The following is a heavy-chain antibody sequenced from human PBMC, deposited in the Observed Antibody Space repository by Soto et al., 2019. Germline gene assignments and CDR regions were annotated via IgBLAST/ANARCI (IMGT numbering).Heavy chain of an antibody. CDR3: ARGPYCSSTSCDDSYYYYMDV. V-gene: IGHV1-8*01. CDR1: GYTFTSYD. CDR2: MNPNSGNT. D-gene: IGHD2-2*01. Sequence: ASVKVSCKASGYTFTSYDINWVRQATGQGLEWMGWMNPNSGNTGYAQKLQGRVTMTRNTSISTAYMELSSLRSEDTAVCYCARGPYCSSTSCDDSYYYYMDVWGKGTTVTVSS. J-gene: IGHJ6*03.